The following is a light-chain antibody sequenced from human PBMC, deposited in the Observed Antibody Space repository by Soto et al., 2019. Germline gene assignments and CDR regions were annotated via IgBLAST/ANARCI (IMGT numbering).Light chain of an antibody. CDR1: QSVSSSY. V-gene: IGKV3-20*01. Sequence: EIVLTQSPGTLSLSPGERATLSCRASQSVSSSYLAWYQQKPGQAPRLLIYGASSRATGIPDRFSGSGSGKDFTLSICLLLPEDFAVYYCQQYGSSPVTFGPGT. CDR2: GAS. CDR3: QQYGSSPVT. J-gene: IGKJ3*01.